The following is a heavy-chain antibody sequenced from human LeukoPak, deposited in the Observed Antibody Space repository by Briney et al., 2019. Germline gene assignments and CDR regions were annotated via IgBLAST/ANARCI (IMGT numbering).Heavy chain of an antibody. CDR2: ISASGTKT. J-gene: IGHJ4*02. CDR1: GLIFSNYA. CDR3: AKATGRSSRPLDY. D-gene: IGHD6-13*01. Sequence: PGGSLRLSCAGSGLIFSNYAMSWVRQTPGKGLEWVSGISASGTKTYYADSVKGRFTISRDNSNNTLDLHMNSLRAEDTAVYFCAKATGRSSRPLDYWGRGTLVTVSS. V-gene: IGHV3-23*01.